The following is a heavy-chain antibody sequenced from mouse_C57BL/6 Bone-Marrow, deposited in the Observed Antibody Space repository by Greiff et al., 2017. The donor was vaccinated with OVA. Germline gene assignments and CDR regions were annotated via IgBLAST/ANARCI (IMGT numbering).Heavy chain of an antibody. Sequence: QVQLKESGAELVRPGTSVKMSCKASGYTFTNYWIGWAKQRPGHGLEWIGDIYPGGGYTNYNEKFKGKATLTADNSYSTAYMQFSSLTSEDSAIYYCARGSLYYYCSSLAYWGQGTLVTVSA. CDR1: GYTFTNYW. D-gene: IGHD1-1*01. V-gene: IGHV1-63*01. CDR2: IYPGGGYT. CDR3: ARGSLYYYCSSLAY. J-gene: IGHJ3*01.